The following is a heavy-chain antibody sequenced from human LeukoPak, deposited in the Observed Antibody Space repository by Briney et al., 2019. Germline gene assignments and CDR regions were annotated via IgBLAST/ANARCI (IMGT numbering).Heavy chain of an antibody. CDR1: GFTFSGYS. J-gene: IGHJ4*02. CDR2: ISSSSSYI. CDR3: ARFGLEPRFDY. D-gene: IGHD3/OR15-3a*01. Sequence: GGSLRLSCAASGFTFSGYSMNWVRQAPGKGLEWVSSISSSSSYIYYADSVKGRFTISRDNAKNSLYLQMNSLRAEDTAVYYCARFGLEPRFDYWGQGTLVTVSS. V-gene: IGHV3-21*01.